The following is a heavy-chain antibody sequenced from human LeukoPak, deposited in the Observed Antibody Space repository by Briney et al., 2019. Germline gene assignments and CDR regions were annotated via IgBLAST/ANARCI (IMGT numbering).Heavy chain of an antibody. V-gene: IGHV3-30*18. CDR2: ISYDGRDE. Sequence: GGSLRLSCVGTGFTFSSYGVHWVRQAPGKGLEWVAVISYDGRDEYYADSVKGRITISRDNSKNTLYLQMNSLRGEDTAVYYCAKQLGYCSDGSCYFPYWGQGTLVTVSS. J-gene: IGHJ4*02. CDR1: GFTFSSYG. D-gene: IGHD2-15*01. CDR3: AKQLGYCSDGSCYFPY.